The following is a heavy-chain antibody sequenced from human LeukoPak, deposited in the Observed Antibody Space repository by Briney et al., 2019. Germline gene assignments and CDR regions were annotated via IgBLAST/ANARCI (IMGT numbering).Heavy chain of an antibody. CDR1: GYTFTNYG. J-gene: IGHJ6*02. CDR3: ARVLNYYYYGMDV. Sequence: GASVKVSCKAPGYTFTNYGISWVRQAPGQGLEWMGWISAYNGNTNYAQKLQGRVTMTTDTSTSAAYMELRSLRSDDTAVYYCARVLNYYYYGMDVWGQGTTVTVSS. CDR2: ISAYNGNT. V-gene: IGHV1-18*01.